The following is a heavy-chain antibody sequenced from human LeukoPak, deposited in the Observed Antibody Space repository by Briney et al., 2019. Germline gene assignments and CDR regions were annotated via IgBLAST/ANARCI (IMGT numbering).Heavy chain of an antibody. Sequence: GGSLRLSCAASGFTFSNAWMSWVRQAPGKGLEWVGRIKSKTDGGTTDYAAPVKGRFTISRDDSKNTLYLQMNSLKTEDTAVYYCTTDITWNYDFDYWGQGTLVTVSS. CDR2: IKSKTDGGTT. CDR3: TTDITWNYDFDY. V-gene: IGHV3-15*01. D-gene: IGHD1-7*01. CDR1: GFTFSNAW. J-gene: IGHJ4*02.